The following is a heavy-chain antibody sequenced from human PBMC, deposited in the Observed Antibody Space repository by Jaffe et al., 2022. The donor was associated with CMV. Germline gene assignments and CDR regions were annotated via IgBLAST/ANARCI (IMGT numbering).Heavy chain of an antibody. CDR2: IYSGGST. CDR3: ARLSPGSSWYRGGAPTYFDL. CDR1: GFTVSSNY. V-gene: IGHV3-53*01. Sequence: EVQLVESGGGLIQPGGSLRLSCAASGFTVSSNYMSWVRQAPGKGLEWVSVIYSGGSTYYADSVKGRFTISRDNSKNTLYLQMNSLRAEDTAVYYCARLSPGSSWYRGGAPTYFDLWGRGTLVTVSS. D-gene: IGHD6-13*01. J-gene: IGHJ2*01.